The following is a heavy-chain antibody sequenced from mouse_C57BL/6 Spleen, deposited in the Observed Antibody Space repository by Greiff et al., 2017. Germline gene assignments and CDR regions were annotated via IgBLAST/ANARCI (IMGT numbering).Heavy chain of an antibody. D-gene: IGHD2-5*01. V-gene: IGHV14-2*01. J-gene: IGHJ4*01. CDR2: IDPEDGET. CDR3: ASGEYSNYLYYAMDY. CDR1: GFNIKDYY. Sequence: EVQLQESGAELVKPGASVKLSCTASGFNIKDYYMHWVKQRTEQGLEWIGRIDPEDGETKYAPKFQGKATITADTSSNTAYLQLSSLTSEDTAVYYCASGEYSNYLYYAMDYWGQGTSVTVSS.